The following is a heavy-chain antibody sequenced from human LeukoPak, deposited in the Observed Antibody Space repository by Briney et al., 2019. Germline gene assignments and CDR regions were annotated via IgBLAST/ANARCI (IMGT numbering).Heavy chain of an antibody. CDR2: INQGGSKK. Sequence: GGSLRLSCAASEFTFSSYWMIWVRQAPGKGLEWVANINQGGSKKYYVDSVKGRFTISRDNAKNSLYLQMNSLRAEDTALYYCARGIDDGDNWFGPWGQGTLVTVSS. CDR3: ARGIDDGDNWFGP. V-gene: IGHV3-7*03. D-gene: IGHD1-1*01. CDR1: EFTFSSYW. J-gene: IGHJ5*02.